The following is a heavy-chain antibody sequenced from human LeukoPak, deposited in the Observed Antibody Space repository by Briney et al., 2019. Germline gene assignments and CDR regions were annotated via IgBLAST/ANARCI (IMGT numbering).Heavy chain of an antibody. V-gene: IGHV4-61*02. Sequence: PSETLSLTCTVSGGSISSGSYYWSWLRQPAGRGLEWIGRIYTSGSTNYNPSLKSRVTISVDTSKNQFSLKLSSVTAADTAVYYCARVYYSSSYDYWYFDLWGRGTLVTVSS. J-gene: IGHJ2*01. D-gene: IGHD6-13*01. CDR3: ARVYYSSSYDYWYFDL. CDR1: GGSISSGSYY. CDR2: IYTSGST.